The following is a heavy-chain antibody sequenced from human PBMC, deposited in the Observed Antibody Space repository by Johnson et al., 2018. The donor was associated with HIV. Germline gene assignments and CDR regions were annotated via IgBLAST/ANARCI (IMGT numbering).Heavy chain of an antibody. Sequence: VQLVESGGGLVQPGGSLRLSCAASGFTFSSYWMSWVRQAPGKGLEWVANIKQDGSEKYYVDYVKGRFTISRDNAKNSLYLQMNRLRAEDTAVYYCSGSYSQLDAFDIWGQGTMVTVSS. CDR1: GFTFSSYW. CDR3: SGSYSQLDAFDI. V-gene: IGHV3-7*02. J-gene: IGHJ3*02. CDR2: IKQDGSEK. D-gene: IGHD1-26*01.